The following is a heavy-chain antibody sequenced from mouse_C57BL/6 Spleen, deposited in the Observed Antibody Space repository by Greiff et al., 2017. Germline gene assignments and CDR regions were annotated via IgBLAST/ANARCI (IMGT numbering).Heavy chain of an antibody. D-gene: IGHD1-1*01. J-gene: IGHJ4*01. V-gene: IGHV1-55*01. Sequence: VQLQQSGAELVKPGASVKMSCKASGYTFTSYWITWVKQRPGQGLEWIGDIYPGSGSTNYNEKFKGKATLTVDTSSSTAYMQLSSLTSEDSAVYDCARQNYYGSSRYYAMDYWGQGTSVTVSA. CDR1: GYTFTSYW. CDR2: IYPGSGST. CDR3: ARQNYYGSSRYYAMDY.